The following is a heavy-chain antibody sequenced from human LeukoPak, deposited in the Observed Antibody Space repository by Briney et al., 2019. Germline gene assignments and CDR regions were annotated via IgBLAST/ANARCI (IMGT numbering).Heavy chain of an antibody. Sequence: GGSLRLSCAASGFTFSSYSMNWVRQAPGKGLEWISSISSSSSYIYYADSVKGRFTISRDNAKNSLYLQMNSLRAEDTAVYYCASGIQLWLSDYWGQGTLVTVSS. CDR1: GFTFSSYS. CDR3: ASGIQLWLSDY. D-gene: IGHD5-18*01. J-gene: IGHJ4*02. CDR2: ISSSSSYI. V-gene: IGHV3-21*01.